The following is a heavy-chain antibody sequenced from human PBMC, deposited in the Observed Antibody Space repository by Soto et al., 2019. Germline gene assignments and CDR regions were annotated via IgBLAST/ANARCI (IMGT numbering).Heavy chain of an antibody. V-gene: IGHV3-30-3*01. Sequence: SCASSGFTFSSYSMHWVRQAPGKGREWVAVISYDGSNKHYADSVEGRFTISKDNSKNALFLQMNSLRPEDTALYCCARGPTFGDYPYHYFGLDVWGQGTTVTVSS. D-gene: IGHD4-17*01. CDR1: GFTFSSYS. CDR2: ISYDGSNK. J-gene: IGHJ6*02. CDR3: ARGPTFGDYPYHYFGLDV.